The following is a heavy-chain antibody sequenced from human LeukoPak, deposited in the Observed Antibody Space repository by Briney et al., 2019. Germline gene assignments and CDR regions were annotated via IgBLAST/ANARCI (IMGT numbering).Heavy chain of an antibody. V-gene: IGHV1-2*02. Sequence: ASVKVSCKASGGTLSSYAISWVRQAPGQGLEWMGWINPNSGGTNYAQKFQGRVTMTRDTSISTAYMELSRLRSDDTAVYYCARDKYLRDYWGQGTLVTVSS. CDR3: ARDKYLRDY. D-gene: IGHD2-2*01. CDR1: GGTLSSYA. J-gene: IGHJ4*02. CDR2: INPNSGGT.